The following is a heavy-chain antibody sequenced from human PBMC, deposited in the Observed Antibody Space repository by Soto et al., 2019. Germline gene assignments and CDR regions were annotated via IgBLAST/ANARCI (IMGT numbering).Heavy chain of an antibody. J-gene: IGHJ4*02. CDR3: ARDRGGYSGYTFDY. CDR1: GFTFSSYA. Sequence: EVQLVESGGGWVQPGGSLRLSCAASGFTFSSYAMHWVRQAPGKGLEYVSAISSNGGSTYYANSVKGRFTISRDNSNNTLYLQMGSLRAEDMAVYYCARDRGGYSGYTFDYWGQGTLVTVSS. V-gene: IGHV3-64*01. CDR2: ISSNGGST. D-gene: IGHD5-12*01.